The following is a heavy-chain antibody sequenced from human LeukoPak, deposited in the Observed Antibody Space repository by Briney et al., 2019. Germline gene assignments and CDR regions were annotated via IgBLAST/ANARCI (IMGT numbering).Heavy chain of an antibody. D-gene: IGHD3-16*01. CDR3: ARGPALHKNWVGGRWFDP. Sequence: ASVKVSCKASGYSFTGYFIHWVRQAPGQGLEWMGWLNPNSGDTNYEQKFQGRVTMTRDTSISTAYMELSRLRSDDTAVYYCARGPALHKNWVGGRWFDPWGQGTLVTVSS. J-gene: IGHJ5*02. V-gene: IGHV1-2*02. CDR1: GYSFTGYF. CDR2: LNPNSGDT.